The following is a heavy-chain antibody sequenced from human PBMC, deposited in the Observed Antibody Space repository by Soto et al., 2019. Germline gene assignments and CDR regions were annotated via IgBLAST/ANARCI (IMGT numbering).Heavy chain of an antibody. D-gene: IGHD3-3*01. CDR1: GFTFGRYS. V-gene: IGHV3-23*01. CDR3: AKDARILDYDFWSGGNDAFDM. CDR2: LSGNGGST. Sequence: PGGSLRLSCAASGFTFGRYSMTWVRQAPGKGLEWVSSLSGNGGSTYYADSVKGRFTISRDNSKDMLHLQMSGLRAEDTAVYFCAKDARILDYDFWSGGNDAFDMWGQGTKVTVSS. J-gene: IGHJ3*02.